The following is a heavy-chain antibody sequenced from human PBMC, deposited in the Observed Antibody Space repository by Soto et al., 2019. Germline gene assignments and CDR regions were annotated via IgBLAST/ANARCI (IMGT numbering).Heavy chain of an antibody. CDR3: AKETGLMVYAKPYYFDY. V-gene: IGHV3-23*01. J-gene: IGHJ4*02. D-gene: IGHD2-8*01. Sequence: EVQLLESGGGLVQPGGSLRLSCAASGFTFSSYAMSWVRQAPGKGLEWVSAISGSGGSTYYADSVKGRFTISRDNSKNTLYLQMNSLRAEDTAVYYCAKETGLMVYAKPYYFDYWGQGTLVTVSS. CDR1: GFTFSSYA. CDR2: ISGSGGST.